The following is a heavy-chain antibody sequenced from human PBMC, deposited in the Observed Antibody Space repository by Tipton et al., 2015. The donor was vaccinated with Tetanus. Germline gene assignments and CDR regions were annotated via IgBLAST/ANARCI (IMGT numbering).Heavy chain of an antibody. V-gene: IGHV3-53*01. CDR3: ASRGAYVGSYGSPLDY. Sequence: SLRLSCAASGFTFSGSAMHWVRQAPGKGLEWVSLIYGGGVTYYADSVKGRFTISRDNSKNTVYLQMSSLRAEDTAVYYCASRGAYVGSYGSPLDYWGQGALVTVSS. CDR2: IYGGGVT. CDR1: GFTFSGSA. D-gene: IGHD1-26*01. J-gene: IGHJ4*02.